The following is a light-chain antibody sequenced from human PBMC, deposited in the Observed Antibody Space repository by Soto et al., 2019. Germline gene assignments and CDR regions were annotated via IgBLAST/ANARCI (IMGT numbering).Light chain of an antibody. Sequence: EIVLTQSPGTLSLSPGERATLSCRASESISANYLAWYQQRSGQPPRLVIYGASSRASAVTDRFSGSGFGADFTLTIRRLEPEDFAGYYCQQYGSSPLTFGGGTKVEIK. J-gene: IGKJ4*01. CDR2: GAS. CDR1: ESISANY. CDR3: QQYGSSPLT. V-gene: IGKV3-20*01.